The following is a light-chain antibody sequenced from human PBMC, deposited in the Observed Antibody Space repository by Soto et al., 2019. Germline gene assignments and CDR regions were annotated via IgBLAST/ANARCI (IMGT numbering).Light chain of an antibody. CDR3: QQSYRTPPYT. Sequence: DIQMTQSPSSLSASVGDRVTITCRASQSISSYLNWYQQKPGKAPKLLIYAASSLQSGVPSRFIWCGSGTYFTLTISSQQPEDFATYYRQQSYRTPPYTFGQGTKLDIK. CDR2: AAS. J-gene: IGKJ2*01. V-gene: IGKV1-39*01. CDR1: QSISSY.